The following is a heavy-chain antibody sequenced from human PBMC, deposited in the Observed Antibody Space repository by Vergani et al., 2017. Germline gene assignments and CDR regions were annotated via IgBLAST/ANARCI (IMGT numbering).Heavy chain of an antibody. CDR1: GFTFSSYW. D-gene: IGHD2-8*01. J-gene: IGHJ6*02. CDR3: AREPIVLMVYAAYGMDV. V-gene: IGHV3-74*01. Sequence: VQLVESGGGVVQPGRSLRLSCAASGFTFSSYWMHWVRQAPGKGLVWVSRINSDGSSTSYADSVKGRFTISRDNAKNTLYLQMNSLRAEDTAVYYCAREPIVLMVYAAYGMDVWGQGTTVTVSS. CDR2: INSDGSST.